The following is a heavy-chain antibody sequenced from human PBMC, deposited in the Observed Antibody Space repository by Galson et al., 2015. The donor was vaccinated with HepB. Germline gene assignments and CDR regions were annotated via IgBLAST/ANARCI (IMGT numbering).Heavy chain of an antibody. CDR3: ARVGGYRSGGSCYDAFDI. V-gene: IGHV3-30*04. D-gene: IGHD2-15*01. CDR2: ISYDGSNK. J-gene: IGHJ3*02. CDR1: GFTFSSYA. Sequence: SLRLSCAASGFTFSSYAMHWVRQAPGKGLEWVAVISYDGSNKYYADSVKGRFTISRDNSKNTLYLQMNSLRAEDTAVYYCARVGGYRSGGSCYDAFDIWGQGTMVTVSS.